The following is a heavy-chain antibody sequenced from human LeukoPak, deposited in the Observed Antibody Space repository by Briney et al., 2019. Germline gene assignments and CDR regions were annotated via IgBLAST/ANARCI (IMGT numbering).Heavy chain of an antibody. V-gene: IGHV3-72*01. CDR1: GFTFSDHY. Sequence: HPGGSLRLSCAASGFTFSDHYMEWVRQAPGKGLEWVGRTRNKANSYTTEYAASVKGRFTISRDDSKNSLYLQMNSLKTEDTAVYYCARGTRGYSYGFGSVYYFDYWGQGTLVTVSS. CDR2: TRNKANSYTT. CDR3: ARGTRGYSYGFGSVYYFDY. J-gene: IGHJ4*02. D-gene: IGHD5-18*01.